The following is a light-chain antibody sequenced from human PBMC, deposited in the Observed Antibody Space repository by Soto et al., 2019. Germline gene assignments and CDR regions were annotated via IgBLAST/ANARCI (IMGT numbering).Light chain of an antibody. Sequence: DIQMTQSPSSLSASVGDRVTITCRASQSIRIYLNWYQQKPGKAPELLIFAASSLQSGVPSRFSGSGSGTDFTLTISNLQPEDFATYYCQQSGDTPPWTFGQGTKVEIK. J-gene: IGKJ1*01. V-gene: IGKV1-39*01. CDR1: QSIRIY. CDR3: QQSGDTPPWT. CDR2: AAS.